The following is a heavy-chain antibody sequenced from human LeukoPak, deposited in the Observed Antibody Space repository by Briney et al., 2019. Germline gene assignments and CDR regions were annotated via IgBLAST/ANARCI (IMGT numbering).Heavy chain of an antibody. J-gene: IGHJ4*02. D-gene: IGHD6-6*01. CDR1: GGSISSGSYY. CDR2: IYTSGST. CDR3: AREYSSSPNFDY. Sequence: PSETLSLTCTVSGGSISSGSYYWSWIRQPAGKGLEWIGRIYTSGSTNYNPSLKSRVTISVDTSKNQFSLKLSSVTAADTAVYYCAREYSSSPNFDYWGQGTLVTVSS. V-gene: IGHV4-61*02.